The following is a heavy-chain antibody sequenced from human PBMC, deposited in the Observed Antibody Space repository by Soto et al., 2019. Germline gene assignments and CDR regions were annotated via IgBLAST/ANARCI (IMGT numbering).Heavy chain of an antibody. Sequence: PSETLSLTCTVSGGSISSSSYYWGWIRQPPGKGLEWIGSIYYSGSTYYNPSLKSRVTISVDTSKNQFSLKLSSVTAADTAVYYCARHGLSIAARQLDYWGQGTLVTVSS. V-gene: IGHV4-39*01. D-gene: IGHD6-6*01. CDR1: GGSISSSSYY. CDR3: ARHGLSIAARQLDY. CDR2: IYYSGST. J-gene: IGHJ4*02.